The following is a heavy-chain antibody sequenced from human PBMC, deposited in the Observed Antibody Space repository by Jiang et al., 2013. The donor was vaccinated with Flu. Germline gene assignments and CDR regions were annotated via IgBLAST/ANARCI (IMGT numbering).Heavy chain of an antibody. J-gene: IGHJ6*02. CDR3: VRHSDRGGYQDGFDV. Sequence: GSGLVKPSETLSLSCTVSGDSITSGPYFWGWIRQPPGKGLEWIGSIFSAGDSVYNPSLTSRITISQDTSKNQFSLKVTSVTAADTATYYCVRHSDRGGYQDGFDVWGQGTTVTVSS. CDR2: IFSAGDS. CDR1: GDSITSGPYF. V-gene: IGHV4-39*01. D-gene: IGHD1-26*01.